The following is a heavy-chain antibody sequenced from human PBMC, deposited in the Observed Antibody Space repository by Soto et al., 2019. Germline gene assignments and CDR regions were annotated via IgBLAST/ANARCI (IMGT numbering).Heavy chain of an antibody. J-gene: IGHJ3*02. CDR3: AHRRPIRYFDWEGDAFDI. V-gene: IGHV2-5*02. CDR2: IYWDDDK. D-gene: IGHD3-9*01. CDR1: GFSLSTSGVG. Sequence: QITLKESGPTLVKPTQTLTLTCTFSGFSLSTSGVGVGWIRQPPGKALEWLALIYWDDDKRYSPSLKSRLTITKYTSKNQLVLTMTNMDPVDTAAYCCAHRRPIRYFDWEGDAFDIWGQGTMVTVSS.